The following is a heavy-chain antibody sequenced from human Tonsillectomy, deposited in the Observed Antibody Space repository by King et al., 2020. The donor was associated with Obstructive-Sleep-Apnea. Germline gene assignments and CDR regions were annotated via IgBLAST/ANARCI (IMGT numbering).Heavy chain of an antibody. J-gene: IGHJ4*02. CDR3: AKSSGYDYADFDY. CDR2: IIGSGGFT. V-gene: IGHV3-23*04. Sequence: VQLVESGGGLVQPGGSLRLSCAASGFTFSSYAMSWVRQAPEKGLQWVSTIIGSGGFTYYADSVKGRLTISIDNSKNTLYLQMTSLRAEDTAVYYCAKSSGYDYADFDYWGQGTLVTVSS. CDR1: GFTFSSYA. D-gene: IGHD5-12*01.